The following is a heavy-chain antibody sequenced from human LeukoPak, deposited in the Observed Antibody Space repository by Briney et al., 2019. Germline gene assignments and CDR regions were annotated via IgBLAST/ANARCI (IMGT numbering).Heavy chain of an antibody. Sequence: ASVXXXXXXSGYTFTSYDINWXRQATGQGLEXMGWMNPNSGNTGYAQKFQGRVTITRNTSISTAYMELSSLRSEDTAVYYCARGSGPGSMNVWGKGTTVTVSS. CDR1: GYTFTSYD. J-gene: IGHJ6*04. CDR2: MNPNSGNT. D-gene: IGHD3-10*01. V-gene: IGHV1-8*03. CDR3: ARGSGPGSMNV.